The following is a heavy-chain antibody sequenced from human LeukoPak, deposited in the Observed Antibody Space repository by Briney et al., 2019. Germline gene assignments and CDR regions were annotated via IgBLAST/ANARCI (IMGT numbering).Heavy chain of an antibody. Sequence: GASVKVSCKASGYTFTNYYIHWVRQAPGQGLEWMGWINSNRGGTNYAQKFQGRVTMTRDTSISTAYMELSRLRSDDTAVYYCATGYCSGGSYYTTDAFDIWGQGTMVTVSS. V-gene: IGHV1-2*02. J-gene: IGHJ3*02. CDR2: INSNRGGT. CDR1: GYTFTNYY. CDR3: ATGYCSGGSYYTTDAFDI. D-gene: IGHD2-15*01.